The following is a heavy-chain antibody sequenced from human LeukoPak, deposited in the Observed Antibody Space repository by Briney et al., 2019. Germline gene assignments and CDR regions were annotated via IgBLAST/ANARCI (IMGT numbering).Heavy chain of an antibody. Sequence: PGGSLRLSCAASGFTFDDYAMHWIRQAPGKGLEWVSSISWNSGSVGYVDSVKGRFTISRDNAKNSLYLQMNSLRVEDTALYYCAKDVPQSSGWPNAFHIWGQGTVVTVSS. J-gene: IGHJ3*02. D-gene: IGHD6-19*01. V-gene: IGHV3-9*01. CDR2: ISWNSGSV. CDR1: GFTFDDYA. CDR3: AKDVPQSSGWPNAFHI.